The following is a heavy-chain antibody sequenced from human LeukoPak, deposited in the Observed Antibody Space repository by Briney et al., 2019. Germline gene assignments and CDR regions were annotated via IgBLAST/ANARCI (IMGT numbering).Heavy chain of an antibody. V-gene: IGHV3-23*01. Sequence: PGGSLRLSCAASGFTFSSYAMSWVRQAPGKGLEWVSAISGSGGSTYYADSAKGRFTISRDNSKNTLYLQMNSLRAEDTAVYYCAKWSYDSSGYYYFPFDYWGQGTLVTVSS. J-gene: IGHJ4*02. CDR1: GFTFSSYA. CDR2: ISGSGGST. D-gene: IGHD3-22*01. CDR3: AKWSYDSSGYYYFPFDY.